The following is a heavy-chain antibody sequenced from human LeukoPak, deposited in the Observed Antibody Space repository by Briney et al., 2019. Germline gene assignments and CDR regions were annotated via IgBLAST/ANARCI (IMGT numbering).Heavy chain of an antibody. D-gene: IGHD3-10*01. J-gene: IGHJ4*02. CDR1: GGSFSGYY. V-gene: IGHV4-34*01. Sequence: PSETLSLTCAVYGGSFSGYYWSWIRQPPGKGLDWIGEINHSGNTNYNPSLKSRVTISVDPSKTQFSLKLSSVPAADTAVYYCARRLWFGEFYFDYRGQGTLVSVPS. CDR3: ARRLWFGEFYFDY. CDR2: INHSGNT.